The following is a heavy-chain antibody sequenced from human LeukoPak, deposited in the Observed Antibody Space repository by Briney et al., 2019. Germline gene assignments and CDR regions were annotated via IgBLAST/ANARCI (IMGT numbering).Heavy chain of an antibody. D-gene: IGHD3-22*01. CDR3: AREDRFGIVVVIDY. CDR2: ISAYNGNT. J-gene: IGHJ4*02. CDR1: GYTFTSYG. V-gene: IGHV1-18*01. Sequence: ASVKVSCKASGYTFTSYGISWVRQAPGQGFEWMGWISAYNGNTNYAQKLQGRVTMTTDTSTSTAYMELRSLRSDDTAVYYCAREDRFGIVVVIDYWGQGTLVTVSS.